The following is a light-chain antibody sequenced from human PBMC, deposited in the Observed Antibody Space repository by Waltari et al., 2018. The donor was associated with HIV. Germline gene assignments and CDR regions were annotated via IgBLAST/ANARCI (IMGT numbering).Light chain of an antibody. J-gene: IGLJ2*01. CDR2: GNS. CDR3: QSYDSSLSGSV. CDR1: SSNIGAGYD. V-gene: IGLV1-40*01. Sequence: QSVLTQPHSVSGAPGQRVTISCTGSSSNIGAGYDVHWYQQLPGTAPKLPLYGNSNRPSGVPDRFSGAKSGTSASLAITGLQAEDEADYYCQSYDSSLSGSVFGGGTKLTVL.